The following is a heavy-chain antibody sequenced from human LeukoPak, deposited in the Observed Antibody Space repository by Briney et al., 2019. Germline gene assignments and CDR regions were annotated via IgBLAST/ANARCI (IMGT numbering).Heavy chain of an antibody. V-gene: IGHV1-46*01. CDR3: ARGGGGPGVVVPAAIGGS. D-gene: IGHD2-2*01. CDR2: INPSGGST. CDR1: GYTFTSYY. Sequence: ASVKVSCEASGYTFTSYYMHWVRQAPGQGREWMGIINPSGGSTSYAQKFQGRVTMTRDTSTSTVYMELSSLRSEDTAVYYCARGGGGPGVVVPAAIGGSWGQGTLVTVSS. J-gene: IGHJ5*02.